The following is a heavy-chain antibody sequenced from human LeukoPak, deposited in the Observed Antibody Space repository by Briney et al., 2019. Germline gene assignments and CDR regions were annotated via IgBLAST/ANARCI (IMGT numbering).Heavy chain of an antibody. CDR3: ARDKWGGFDY. Sequence: AGGSLRLSCAASGFTFSSYEMDWVRQAPGKGREWVSYISSSGSTIYYADCVKGRFTISRDNAKNSLYLQMNSLRAEDTAVYYCARDKWGGFDYWGQGTLVTVSS. CDR2: ISSSGSTI. V-gene: IGHV3-48*03. D-gene: IGHD7-27*01. CDR1: GFTFSSYE. J-gene: IGHJ4*02.